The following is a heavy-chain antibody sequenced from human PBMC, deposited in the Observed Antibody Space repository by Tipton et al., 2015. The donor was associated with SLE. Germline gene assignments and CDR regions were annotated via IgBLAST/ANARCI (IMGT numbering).Heavy chain of an antibody. CDR2: IETDGRST. D-gene: IGHD3-10*01. J-gene: IGHJ4*02. CDR1: GFSFSSYY. Sequence: SLRLSCAASGFSFSSYYMNWVRQVPGKGLAWVSRIETDGRSTAYADTVKGRFTISRDNAKDTLYLQMNSLRAEDTAVYYCARIHYYGSGSRDYWGQGTLVTVSS. CDR3: ARIHYYGSGSRDY. V-gene: IGHV3-74*01.